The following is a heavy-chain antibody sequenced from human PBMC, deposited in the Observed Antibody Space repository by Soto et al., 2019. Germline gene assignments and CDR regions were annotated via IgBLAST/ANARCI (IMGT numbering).Heavy chain of an antibody. CDR3: ARSGYYYDSSGSLGAFDI. V-gene: IGHV5-51*01. J-gene: IGHJ3*02. D-gene: IGHD3-22*01. CDR1: VYSLPTMW. Sequence: GESLNISCKGSVYSLPTMWIGWVRQMPGTGLEWMGIIYPGDSDTRYSPSFQGQVTILSDKSISTAYLQWSSLKASDTAMYYCARSGYYYDSSGSLGAFDIWGQGPMVTVSS. CDR2: IYPGDSDT.